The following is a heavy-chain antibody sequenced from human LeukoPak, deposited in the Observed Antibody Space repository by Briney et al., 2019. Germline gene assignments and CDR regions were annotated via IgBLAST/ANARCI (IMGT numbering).Heavy chain of an antibody. V-gene: IGHV1-18*01. Sequence: EASVKVSCKASGYTFTSYGISWVRQAPGRGLEWMGWISAYNVNTNYAQKLQGRVTMTTDTSTSTAYMELRSLRSDDTAVYYCARDQWPYWYFDLRGRGTLITVSS. CDR1: GYTFTSYG. CDR2: ISAYNVNT. D-gene: IGHD2-8*01. CDR3: ARDQWPYWYFDL. J-gene: IGHJ2*01.